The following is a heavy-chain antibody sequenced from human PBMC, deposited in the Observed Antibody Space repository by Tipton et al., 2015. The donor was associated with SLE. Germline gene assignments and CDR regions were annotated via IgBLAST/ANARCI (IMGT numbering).Heavy chain of an antibody. J-gene: IGHJ3*02. CDR1: GASITSDY. CDR3: ARRGWVDAFDI. CDR2: VSISGNT. D-gene: IGHD6-19*01. V-gene: IGHV4-4*07. Sequence: TLSLTCTVSGASITSDYWSWIRQPAGQGLEWIGRVSISGNTNYNPSLKSRVTMSLDTSRKQFSLKLTSVTAADTAVYYCARRGWVDAFDIWGQGTMVIVSS.